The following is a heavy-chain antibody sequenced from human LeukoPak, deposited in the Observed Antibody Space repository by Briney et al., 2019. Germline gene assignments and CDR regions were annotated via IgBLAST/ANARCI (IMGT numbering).Heavy chain of an antibody. CDR2: TYYRSKWYN. CDR1: GDSVPSNSAA. V-gene: IGHV6-1*01. D-gene: IGHD6-6*01. CDR3: ARVSSSWSPSLSVTHYSDS. Sequence: SQTLSLTCAISGDSVPSNSAAWNWIRQSPSRGLEWLGRTYYRSKWYNDFAVSVKSRIAINPDTSKNQFSLQLTSVTPEDTAVYYCARVSSSWSPSLSVTHYSDSWGQGALVTVSS. J-gene: IGHJ4*02.